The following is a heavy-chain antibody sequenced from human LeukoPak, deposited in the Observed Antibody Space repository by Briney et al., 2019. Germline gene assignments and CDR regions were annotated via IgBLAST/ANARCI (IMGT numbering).Heavy chain of an antibody. CDR3: ARDLSGNSWGLDY. CDR2: IWYDGSNK. Sequence: GGSLRLSCAASGFTFSSYGMHWVRQAPGKGLEWVAVIWYDGSNKYYADSVKGRFTISRDNSKNTLYLQMNSLRAEDTAVYYCARDLSGNSWGLDYWGQGTLVTVSS. J-gene: IGHJ4*02. V-gene: IGHV3-33*01. D-gene: IGHD4-23*01. CDR1: GFTFSSYG.